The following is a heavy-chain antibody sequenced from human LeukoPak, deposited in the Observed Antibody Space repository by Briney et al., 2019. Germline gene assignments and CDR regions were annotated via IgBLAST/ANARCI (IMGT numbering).Heavy chain of an antibody. CDR1: GGSISSYY. Sequence: SETLSLTCTVSGGSISSYYWSWIRQPPGKGLEWIGYIYYSGSTNYNPSLKSRVTISVDTSKNQLSLKLSSVTAADTAVYYCARELGYCSSTRCYTGGVDAFDIWGQGTMVTVSS. V-gene: IGHV4-59*01. CDR2: IYYSGST. CDR3: ARELGYCSSTRCYTGGVDAFDI. J-gene: IGHJ3*02. D-gene: IGHD2-2*02.